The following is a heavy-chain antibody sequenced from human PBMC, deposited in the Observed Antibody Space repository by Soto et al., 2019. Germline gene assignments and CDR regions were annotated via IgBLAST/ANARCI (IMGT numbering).Heavy chain of an antibody. V-gene: IGHV3-20*04. J-gene: IGHJ4*02. CDR3: ARYSEDRMVREIIIIKFDY. Sequence: GSLRLSCAASGFTFGEYGMNWVRQAPGKGLEWVSGINWSGGSTGYADSVEGRFTISRDNSKNTLYLQMNSLTTEDTAVYYCARYSEDRMVREIIIIKFDYWGQGTLVTVSS. CDR2: INWSGGST. CDR1: GFTFGEYG. D-gene: IGHD3-10*01.